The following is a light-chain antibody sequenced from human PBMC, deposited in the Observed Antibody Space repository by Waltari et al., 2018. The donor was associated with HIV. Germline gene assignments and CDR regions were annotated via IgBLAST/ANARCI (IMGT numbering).Light chain of an antibody. Sequence: EIVMTQSPATLPVSPGERATLSCRASQSVSSNFAWYQQKPGQAPRLLIYGASTRATGIPARFSGSGSGTEFTLTISSLQSEDFAVYYCQQYNKWPPLFTFGPGSKVDIK. J-gene: IGKJ3*01. CDR1: QSVSSN. CDR3: QQYNKWPPLFT. CDR2: GAS. V-gene: IGKV3-15*01.